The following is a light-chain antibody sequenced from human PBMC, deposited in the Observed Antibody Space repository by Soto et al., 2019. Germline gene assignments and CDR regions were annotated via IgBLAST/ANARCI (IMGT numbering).Light chain of an antibody. CDR1: QGISSY. V-gene: IGKV1-9*01. J-gene: IGKJ2*01. Sequence: IQLTQSPSFLSASVGDRVTITVRASQGISSYLAWHQQKPGKAPKLMIYAASPLQSGVPSRFSGSGSWTDFTLTSNSLQPEDFATYYCQQLNSYPQTFGQGTKVEIK. CDR2: AAS. CDR3: QQLNSYPQT.